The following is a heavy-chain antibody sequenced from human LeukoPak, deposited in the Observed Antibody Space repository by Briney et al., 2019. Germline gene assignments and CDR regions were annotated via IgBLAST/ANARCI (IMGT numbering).Heavy chain of an antibody. CDR2: IRFDGSKK. CDR3: VKDRQYYETSGYYSDAFDF. CDR1: GFTFISHA. J-gene: IGHJ3*01. V-gene: IGHV3-30*02. D-gene: IGHD3-22*01. Sequence: GGSLRLSCTASGFTFISHAMHWVRQAPGKGLEWVAFIRFDGSKKYYAESVKGRFTISRDNSKSTLSLQMTGLRAEDTAVYYCVKDRQYYETSGYYSDAFDFWGQGTMVSVSS.